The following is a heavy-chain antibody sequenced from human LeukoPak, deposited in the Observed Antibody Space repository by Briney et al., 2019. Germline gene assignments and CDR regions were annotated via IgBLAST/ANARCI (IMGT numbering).Heavy chain of an antibody. CDR3: ARNKDIVVSTRTPYYYYMDV. D-gene: IGHD2-2*01. CDR1: GGTFSSYA. J-gene: IGHJ6*03. Sequence: ASAKVSCKASGGTFSSYAISWVRQAPGQGLEWMGGIIPIFGTANYAQKFQGRVTITTDESTSTAYMELSSLRSEDTAVYYCARNKDIVVSTRTPYYYYMDVWGKGTTVTVSS. CDR2: IIPIFGTA. V-gene: IGHV1-69*05.